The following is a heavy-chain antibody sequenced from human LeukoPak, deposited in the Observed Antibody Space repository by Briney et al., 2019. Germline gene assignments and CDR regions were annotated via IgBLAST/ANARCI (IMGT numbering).Heavy chain of an antibody. Sequence: PGGSLRLSCAASGFTVSSNYMSWDRQAPGKGLEWVSVIYSGGSTYYADSVKGRFTISRDNSKNTLYLQMNSLRAEDTAVYYCVRRRGTTGRDFDYWGQGTLVTVSS. CDR3: VRRRGTTGRDFDY. CDR2: IYSGGST. CDR1: GFTVSSNY. J-gene: IGHJ4*02. V-gene: IGHV3-53*01. D-gene: IGHD1-1*01.